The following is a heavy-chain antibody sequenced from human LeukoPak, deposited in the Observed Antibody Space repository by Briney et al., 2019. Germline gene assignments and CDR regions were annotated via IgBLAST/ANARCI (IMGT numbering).Heavy chain of an antibody. J-gene: IGHJ4*02. D-gene: IGHD3-10*01. Sequence: GGSLRLSCAASGFTFSSYWMSWVRQAPGKGREWVSSLSVDGSRTYYTASVQGRFIISRDNSKNILYLQMTSLPAEDTAVYYCVKRSGRGTFYFPSWGQGTLVTVS. CDR3: VKRSGRGTFYFPS. CDR2: LSVDGSRT. V-gene: IGHV3-23*01. CDR1: GFTFSSYW.